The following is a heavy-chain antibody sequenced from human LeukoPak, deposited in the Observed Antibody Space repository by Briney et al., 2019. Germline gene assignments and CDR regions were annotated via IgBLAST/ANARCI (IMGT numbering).Heavy chain of an antibody. D-gene: IGHD6-6*01. V-gene: IGHV4-31*03. J-gene: IGHJ4*02. Sequence: SETLSLTCTVSGGSVSSGGYYWSWICQHPGKGLEWIGYIYYSGSTYYNPSLKSRVTISVDTSKNQFSLKLSSVTAADTAVYYCARANEYSSSSPDCWGQGTLVTVSS. CDR3: ARANEYSSSSPDC. CDR2: IYYSGST. CDR1: GGSVSSGGYY.